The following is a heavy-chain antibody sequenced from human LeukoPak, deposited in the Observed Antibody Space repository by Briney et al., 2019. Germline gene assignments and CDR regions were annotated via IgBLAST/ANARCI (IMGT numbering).Heavy chain of an antibody. D-gene: IGHD2-15*01. V-gene: IGHV4-34*01. CDR2: INHRGGT. CDR1: GGSFSGYY. J-gene: IGHJ6*04. Sequence: SETLSLTCAVYGGSFSGYYWSWIRQPPGKGLEWIGEINHRGGTNYNLSLKSRVTISVDTSKNQFSLKLSSVTAADTAVYYCARGDCSGGSCYSRSRTYGMDVWGKGTTVTVSS. CDR3: ARGDCSGGSCYSRSRTYGMDV.